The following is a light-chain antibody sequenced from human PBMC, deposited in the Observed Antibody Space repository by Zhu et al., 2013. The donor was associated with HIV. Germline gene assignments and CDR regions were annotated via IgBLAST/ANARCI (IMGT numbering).Light chain of an antibody. CDR1: RSLSGTY. CDR3: QHVNNNAA. CDR2: AAS. V-gene: IGKV3D-7*01. J-gene: IGKJ3*01. Sequence: PGERATLSCRASRSLSGTYLSWYQQKPGQAPRLLIYAASTRATGVPDRFSGSGYGTQFALTISSLQPEDFATYYCQHVNNNAAFGPGTKVDV.